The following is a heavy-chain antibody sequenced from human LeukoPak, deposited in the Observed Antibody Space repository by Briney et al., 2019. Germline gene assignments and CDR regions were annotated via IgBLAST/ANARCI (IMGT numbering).Heavy chain of an antibody. CDR1: GASIDFESYY. J-gene: IGHJ4*02. CDR3: ARVPDWTYVPDY. D-gene: IGHD3-16*01. Sequence: SQTLSLTCTVSGASIDFESYYWSWVRQSAGKGLEWIGRIDHGGVTNYNPSLQSRVTISLDTSQKQFSLKLNSVTAADTAVYYCARVPDWTYVPDYWGQGTLVTVSS. CDR2: IDHGGVT. V-gene: IGHV4-61*02.